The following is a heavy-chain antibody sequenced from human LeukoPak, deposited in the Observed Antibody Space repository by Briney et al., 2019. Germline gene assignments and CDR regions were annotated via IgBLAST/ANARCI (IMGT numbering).Heavy chain of an antibody. D-gene: IGHD4-23*01. V-gene: IGHV1-24*01. J-gene: IGHJ4*02. CDR2: FDPEDGET. CDR1: GYTLTELS. Sequence: ASVKVSCKVSGYTLTELSMHWVRQAPGKGLEWMGGFDPEDGETIYAQKFQGRVTITADKSTSTAYMELSSLRSEDTAVYYCARDENRHAVVTSSFDYWGQGTLVTVSS. CDR3: ARDENRHAVVTSSFDY.